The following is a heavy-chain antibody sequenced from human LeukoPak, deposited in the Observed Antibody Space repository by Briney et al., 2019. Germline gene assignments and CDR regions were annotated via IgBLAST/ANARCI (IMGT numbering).Heavy chain of an antibody. CDR2: IIPIFGTA. Sequence: SVKYSCKASGGTFSSYAISWVRQAPGQGLEWMGGIIPIFGTANYAQKFQGRVTITADKATSTVYMELSSLRSEDTAVYYCARDYNYGSGSYYEENWFDPWGQGTLVTVSS. CDR3: ARDYNYGSGSYYEENWFDP. V-gene: IGHV1-69*06. J-gene: IGHJ5*02. CDR1: GGTFSSYA. D-gene: IGHD3-10*01.